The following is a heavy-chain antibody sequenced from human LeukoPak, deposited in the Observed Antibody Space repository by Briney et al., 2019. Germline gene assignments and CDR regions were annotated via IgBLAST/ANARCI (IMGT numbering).Heavy chain of an antibody. CDR3: ARGSRRRAALGSNYYYYMDV. J-gene: IGHJ6*03. CDR1: GYTFTNYD. D-gene: IGHD6-13*01. Sequence: ASVKVSCKASGYTFTNYDINWVRQATGQGLEWMGWMNPNTDNTGYAQKFQGRVTITRNTSISTAYMELSSLRSEDTAVYYCARGSRRRAALGSNYYYYMDVWGKGTTVTVSS. V-gene: IGHV1-8*03. CDR2: MNPNTDNT.